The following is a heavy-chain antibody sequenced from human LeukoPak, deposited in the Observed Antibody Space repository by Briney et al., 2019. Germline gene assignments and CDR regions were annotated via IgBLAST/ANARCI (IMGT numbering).Heavy chain of an antibody. CDR3: ARTDYYDSSGYQEDY. V-gene: IGHV4-34*01. D-gene: IGHD3-22*01. CDR1: GGPFSGYY. Sequence: SETLSLTCAVYGGPFSGYYWSWIRQPPGKGLEWIGEINHSGSTNYNPSLKSRVTISVDTSKNQFSLKLSSVTAADTAVYYCARTDYYDSSGYQEDYWGQGTLVTVSS. J-gene: IGHJ4*02. CDR2: INHSGST.